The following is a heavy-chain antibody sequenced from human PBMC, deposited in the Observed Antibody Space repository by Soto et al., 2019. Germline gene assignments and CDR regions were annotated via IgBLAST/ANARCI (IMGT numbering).Heavy chain of an antibody. D-gene: IGHD6-13*01. CDR2: ICYTAST. Sequence: PAETLSLTCTFSGCSISSSSYYWGWNRQPPGKGLEWIGCICYTASTNNNPSLKSRVTISVDTSKNQFSLKLSSVTAADTAVYYCASLPGGSSWLGGYLAKYYFDYWGQGTLVTVSS. CDR3: ASLPGGSSWLGGYLAKYYFDY. J-gene: IGHJ4*02. V-gene: IGHV4-39*07. CDR1: GCSISSSSYY.